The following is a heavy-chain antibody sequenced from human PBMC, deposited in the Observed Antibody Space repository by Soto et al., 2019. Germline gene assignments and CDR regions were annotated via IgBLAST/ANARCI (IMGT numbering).Heavy chain of an antibody. CDR1: GFTFSSYA. CDR2: ISGSGGST. J-gene: IGHJ4*02. CDR3: TKDRHPDGIWSFDC. D-gene: IGHD3-3*01. Sequence: GGSLRLSCAASGFTFSSYAMSWVRQAPGKGLEWVSAISGSGGSTYYADSVKGRFTISRDNSKNTLYLQMNSLRAEDTAVYYCTKDRHPDGIWSFDCWGQGTLVTVSS. V-gene: IGHV3-23*01.